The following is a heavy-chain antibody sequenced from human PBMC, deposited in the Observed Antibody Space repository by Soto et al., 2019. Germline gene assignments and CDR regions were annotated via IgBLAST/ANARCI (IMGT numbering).Heavy chain of an antibody. J-gene: IGHJ4*02. CDR3: ARSAGWYAVHS. CDR1: GDSVSSPYY. D-gene: IGHD6-19*01. CDR2: VFHTGTT. Sequence: QVQLQESGPGLVKPSGTLSLTCAVSGDSVSSPYYWCWVRQPPGKGLEWIGEVFHTGTTSYNPSLRSRVTISMDKSNNQFSLDLSYVTAADTAVYYRARSAGWYAVHSWGPGTLVIVSS. V-gene: IGHV4-4*02.